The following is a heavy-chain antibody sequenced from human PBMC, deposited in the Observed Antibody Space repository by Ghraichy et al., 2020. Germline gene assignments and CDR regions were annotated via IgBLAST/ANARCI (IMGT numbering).Heavy chain of an antibody. V-gene: IGHV4-59*01. CDR3: ARVDYDFWSGYYRYYFDY. J-gene: IGHJ4*02. D-gene: IGHD3-3*01. CDR1: GGSISSYY. CDR2: IYYSGST. Sequence: LSCTVSGGSISSYYWSWIRQPPGKGLEWIGYIYYSGSTNYNPSLKSRVTISVDTSKNQFSLKLSSVTAADTAVYYCARVDYDFWSGYYRYYFDYWGQGTLVTVSS.